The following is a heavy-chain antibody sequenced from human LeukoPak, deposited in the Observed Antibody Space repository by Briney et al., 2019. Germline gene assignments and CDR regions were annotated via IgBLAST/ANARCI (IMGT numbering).Heavy chain of an antibody. D-gene: IGHD1-7*01. CDR2: IYSGGST. CDR1: GFTVSSNY. J-gene: IGHJ4*02. CDR3: ASAHNWKYGTFDY. Sequence: GGSLRLSCAASGFTVSSNYMSWVRQAPGKGLAWVSVIYSGGSTYYADSVKGRFTVSRDNAKNSLYLQMNSLRVEDTAVYYCASAHNWKYGTFDYWGQGTLVTVSS. V-gene: IGHV3-53*01.